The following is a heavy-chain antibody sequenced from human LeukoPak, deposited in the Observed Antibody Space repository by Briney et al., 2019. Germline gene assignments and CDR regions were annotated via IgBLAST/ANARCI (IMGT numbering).Heavy chain of an antibody. V-gene: IGHV1-18*01. CDR3: ARMRGSAFDI. J-gene: IGHJ3*02. CDR1: GYTITTYG. Sequence: GASVKVSCKASGYTITTYGITWVRQAPGQGLEWMGWINTYNGNTHYAQKVQGGVTMTTDTSTATAYMELRSLRSDDTAVYYCARMRGSAFDIWGQGTKVTVSS. CDR2: INTYNGNT.